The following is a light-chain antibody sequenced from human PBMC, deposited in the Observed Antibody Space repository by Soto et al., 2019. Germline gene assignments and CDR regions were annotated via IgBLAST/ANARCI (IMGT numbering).Light chain of an antibody. CDR2: GAS. J-gene: IGKJ1*01. Sequence: EVVLTQSPGTLSLSPGERATLSCRASQSVITSYLAWYQQKPGQAPRRLIYGASSRATGIPDRFSGSGSGTDFSLTISRLEPQDFAVYYGQQYASSPWTFGQGTKVEVK. CDR3: QQYASSPWT. CDR1: QSVITSY. V-gene: IGKV3-20*01.